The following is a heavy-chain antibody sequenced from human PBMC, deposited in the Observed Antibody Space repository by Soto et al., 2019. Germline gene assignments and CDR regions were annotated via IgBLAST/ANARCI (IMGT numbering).Heavy chain of an antibody. J-gene: IGHJ6*02. V-gene: IGHV3-11*01. CDR3: ARDSTGYCGGDCYYYYYGMDV. D-gene: IGHD2-21*02. CDR1: GFTFSDYY. CDR2: ISSSGSTI. Sequence: GGSLRLSCAASGFTFSDYYMSWIRQAPGKGLEWVSYISSSGSTIYYADSVKGRFTISRDNAKNSLYLQMNSLRAEDTAVYYCARDSTGYCGGDCYYYYYGMDVWGQGTTVTVSS.